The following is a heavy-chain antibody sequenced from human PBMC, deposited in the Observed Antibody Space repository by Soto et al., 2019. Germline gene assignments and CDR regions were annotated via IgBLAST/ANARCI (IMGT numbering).Heavy chain of an antibody. CDR2: ISGSGGST. V-gene: IGHV3-23*01. Sequence: GGSLRLSCAASGFTFSSYAMSWVRQAPGKGLEWVSAISGSGGSTYYADSVKGRFTISRDNSKNTLYLEMNSLRAEDTAVYYCAKDSPPTSEDIVVVVAAPEGAFDIWGQGTMVTVSS. D-gene: IGHD2-15*01. J-gene: IGHJ3*02. CDR3: AKDSPPTSEDIVVVVAAPEGAFDI. CDR1: GFTFSSYA.